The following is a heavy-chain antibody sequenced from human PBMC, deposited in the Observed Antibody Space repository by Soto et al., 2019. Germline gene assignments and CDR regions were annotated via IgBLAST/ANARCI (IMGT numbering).Heavy chain of an antibody. CDR3: AREAIIVIAAPEYYFDY. V-gene: IGHV3-66*01. CDR1: GFTVSNNY. CDR2: IYTGGYT. Sequence: GESLKISCAASGFTVSNNYMSWVRQAPGKGLEWVSVIYTGGYTNYADSVKGRFTISRDSSKNTLYLQMDSLRAEDTAVYYCAREAIIVIAAPEYYFDYWGQGTLVTVSS. D-gene: IGHD3-22*01. J-gene: IGHJ4*02.